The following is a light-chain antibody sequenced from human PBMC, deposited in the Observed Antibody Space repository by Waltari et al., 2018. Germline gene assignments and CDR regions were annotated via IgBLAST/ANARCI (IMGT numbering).Light chain of an antibody. Sequence: DIVMTQSPLSLPVTPGEPASISCRSSQSLLHSNGFNYLDWYLQKPGQSPRLLIYLGSNRAAGVPDRFSGSGSGTEFTLKSSRVEAEDVGVYYCMQALQTPLTFGGGTKVEIK. V-gene: IGKV2-28*01. J-gene: IGKJ4*01. CDR1: QSLLHSNGFNY. CDR3: MQALQTPLT. CDR2: LGS.